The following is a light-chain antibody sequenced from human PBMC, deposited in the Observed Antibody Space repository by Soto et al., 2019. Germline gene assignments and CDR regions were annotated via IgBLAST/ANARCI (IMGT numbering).Light chain of an antibody. CDR1: QSVGNN. J-gene: IGKJ4*01. CDR3: QHYGDWPLP. V-gene: IGKV3-15*01. Sequence: EIVVTQSPATLSVSPGERATLSCRASQSVGNNFAWYQQKPGQAPRLLIFATSTRATGVPARFSGSGSGTEFTLTISSLQSEDFSVYYCQHYGDWPLPFGGGAKVEIE. CDR2: ATS.